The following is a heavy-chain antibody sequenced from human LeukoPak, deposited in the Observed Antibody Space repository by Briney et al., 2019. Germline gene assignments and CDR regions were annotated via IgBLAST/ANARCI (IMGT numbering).Heavy chain of an antibody. CDR1: GFTVSTFV. Sequence: PGGSLRLSRAASGFTVSTFVMHWVRQAPGKGLEWVTMISLDGSEKYYVDSVKGRFTISRDNSKNTLYLQMNSLRTEDTAMYYCAKDLYGSGWYNYFDPWGQGTLVTVSS. V-gene: IGHV3-30*18. CDR3: AKDLYGSGWYNYFDP. D-gene: IGHD6-19*01. J-gene: IGHJ5*02. CDR2: ISLDGSEK.